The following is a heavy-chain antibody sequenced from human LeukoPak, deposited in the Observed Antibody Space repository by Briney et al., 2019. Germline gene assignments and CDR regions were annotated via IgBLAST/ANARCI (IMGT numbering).Heavy chain of an antibody. J-gene: IGHJ4*02. CDR1: GGSIRSYY. V-gene: IGHV4-59*08. CDR2: IYYSGST. Sequence: SVTLSLTCNVSGGSIRSYYWSWIRQPPGKGLEWIGYIYYSGSTNYNPSLKSRVTISVDTSKNDFSLKLSSVTAADTAVYYCARHVYTCNFDYWGQGTLVTVSS. CDR3: ARHVYTCNFDY. D-gene: IGHD2-2*02.